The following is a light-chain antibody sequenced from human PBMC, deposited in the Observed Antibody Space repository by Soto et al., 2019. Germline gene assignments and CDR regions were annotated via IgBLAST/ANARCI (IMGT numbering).Light chain of an antibody. CDR1: QSVRSN. J-gene: IGKJ1*01. CDR2: GAS. Sequence: EVVMTQSPATLSVSPGERVTLSCMASQSVRSNLAWYQQKPGQSPRLLIYGASNRATGIPARFSGSGSGTEFTLTISSLQSEDFAVYYCQQYNNWPRTFGQGTKVDIK. CDR3: QQYNNWPRT. V-gene: IGKV3D-15*01.